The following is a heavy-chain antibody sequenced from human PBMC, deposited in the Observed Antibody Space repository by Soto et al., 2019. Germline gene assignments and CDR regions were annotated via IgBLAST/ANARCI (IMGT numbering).Heavy chain of an antibody. D-gene: IGHD3-9*01. Sequence: GSLRLSCTVSGGSISSYYWSWIRQPAGKGLEWIGRIYTSGSTNYNPSLKSRVTMSVDTSKNQFSLKLSSVTAADTAVYYCARDRRSFYWYHEPHFDYWGQGTLVTVSS. CDR1: GGSISSYY. J-gene: IGHJ4*02. CDR2: IYTSGST. V-gene: IGHV4-4*07. CDR3: ARDRRSFYWYHEPHFDY.